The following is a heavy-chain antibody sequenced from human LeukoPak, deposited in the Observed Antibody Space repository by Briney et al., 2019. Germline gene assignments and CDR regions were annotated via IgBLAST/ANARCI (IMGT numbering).Heavy chain of an antibody. D-gene: IGHD3-10*01. CDR2: SYYSGST. CDR3: AKSGSYYGSTSG. J-gene: IGHJ4*02. Sequence: SETLSLTCTVSGGSICSYYWSWIRKHPGKGMEWIGYSYYSGSTNYNPSLKSRVTISLDTSKNQFSLKLTSVTAADTAVYYCAKSGSYYGSTSGWGQGTLVTVSP. CDR1: GGSICSYY. V-gene: IGHV4-59*06.